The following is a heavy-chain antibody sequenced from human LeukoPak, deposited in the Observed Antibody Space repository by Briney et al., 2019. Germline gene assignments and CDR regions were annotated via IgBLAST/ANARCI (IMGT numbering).Heavy chain of an antibody. CDR1: GFTFDDYG. Sequence: PGGSLRLSCAASGFTFDDYGMSWVRQAPGKGLEWVSGINWNGGSTGYADSVKGRFTISRDNAKNSLYLQINSLRAEDTALYLCARSTVVVPAAISGTYNWFDPWGQGALVTVSS. J-gene: IGHJ5*02. D-gene: IGHD2-2*01. V-gene: IGHV3-20*01. CDR3: ARSTVVVPAAISGTYNWFDP. CDR2: INWNGGST.